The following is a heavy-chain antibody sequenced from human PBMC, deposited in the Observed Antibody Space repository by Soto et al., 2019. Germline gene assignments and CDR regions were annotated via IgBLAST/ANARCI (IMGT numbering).Heavy chain of an antibody. CDR3: AKDQVLRYFDWSYFDY. Sequence: GGSLRLSCAASGFTFSSYGMHWVRRAPGKGLEWVAVISYDGSNKYYADSVKGRFTISRDNSKNTLYLQMNSLRAEDTAVYYCAKDQVLRYFDWSYFDYWGQGTLVTVSS. CDR1: GFTFSSYG. D-gene: IGHD3-9*01. V-gene: IGHV3-30*18. CDR2: ISYDGSNK. J-gene: IGHJ4*02.